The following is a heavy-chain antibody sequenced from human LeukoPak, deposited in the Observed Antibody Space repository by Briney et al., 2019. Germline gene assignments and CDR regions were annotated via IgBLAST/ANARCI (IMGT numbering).Heavy chain of an antibody. D-gene: IGHD4/OR15-4a*01. CDR2: ISYTSTYI. J-gene: IGHJ4*02. V-gene: IGHV3-21*01. CDR1: GFMFSSYS. CDR3: ARYGADCFDY. Sequence: PGGSLRLSCAASGFMFSSYSMNWVRQAPGKGLEWVASISYTSTYIFYADSLKGRFTISRDNTENSLYLQMNSLRAEDTAVYYCARYGADCFDYWGQGTLVTVSP.